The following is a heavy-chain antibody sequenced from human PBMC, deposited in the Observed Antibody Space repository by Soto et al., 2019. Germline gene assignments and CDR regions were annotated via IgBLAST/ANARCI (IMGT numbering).Heavy chain of an antibody. CDR2: ISGSGGST. D-gene: IGHD2-8*01. CDR1: GFTFSSYA. V-gene: IGHV3-23*01. J-gene: IGHJ4*02. Sequence: EVQLLESGGGLVQPGGSLRLSCAASGFTFSSYAMSWVRQAPGKGLEWVSAISGSGGSTYYADSVKGRFTISRDNSQNTLYLQMNSLRAEDTAVYYCAKDQGGYCTNGVCEVDYWGQGTLVTVSS. CDR3: AKDQGGYCTNGVCEVDY.